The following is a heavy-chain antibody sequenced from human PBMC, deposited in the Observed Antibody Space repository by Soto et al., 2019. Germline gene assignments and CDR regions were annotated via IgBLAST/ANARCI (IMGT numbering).Heavy chain of an antibody. D-gene: IGHD3-10*01. Sequence: QVQLVQSGAEMKKPGSSVKVSCQSSGGTFTTYAINWGRQPPGQGPEWMGDISPMFGAANYAPKFQGRVTITADESTGTSYMQLSSLTSEDTALYFCAREVQVHTPAFVYWGQGTLVTVSS. J-gene: IGHJ4*02. V-gene: IGHV1-69*19. CDR1: GGTFTTYA. CDR3: AREVQVHTPAFVY. CDR2: ISPMFGAA.